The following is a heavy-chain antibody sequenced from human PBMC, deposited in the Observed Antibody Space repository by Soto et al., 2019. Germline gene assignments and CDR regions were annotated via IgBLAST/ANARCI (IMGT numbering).Heavy chain of an antibody. CDR1: GFTFSSYG. V-gene: IGHV3-33*01. J-gene: IGHJ4*02. CDR3: ARGAADSSSLSYFDY. D-gene: IGHD6-6*01. CDR2: IWYDGSNK. Sequence: QVQLVESGGGVVQPGRSLRLSCAASGFTFSSYGMHWVRQAPGKGLEWVAVIWYDGSNKYYADSVKGRFNISRDNSKNTLYLQMNSLRAEDTAVYYCARGAADSSSLSYFDYWGQGTLVTVSS.